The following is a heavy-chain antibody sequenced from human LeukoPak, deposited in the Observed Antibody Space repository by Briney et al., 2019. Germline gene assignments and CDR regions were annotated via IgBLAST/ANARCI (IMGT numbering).Heavy chain of an antibody. CDR2: ISPDKT. CDR1: GFSFSTNP. J-gene: IGHJ3*02. Sequence: GGALRLSCAASGFSFSTNPMSWVRQAPGKGLEWVSAISPDKTYYADSVKGRLTISRDNYKNTVDLHMNSPRAEDTAIYYCVKEHVDRAFTRSFEIWGQGIVVTVSS. CDR3: VKEHVDRAFTRSFEI. D-gene: IGHD3-3*02. V-gene: IGHV3-23*01.